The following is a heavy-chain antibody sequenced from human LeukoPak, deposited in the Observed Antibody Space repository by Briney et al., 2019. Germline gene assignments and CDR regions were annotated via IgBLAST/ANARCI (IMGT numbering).Heavy chain of an antibody. CDR3: ARHMSVSYDAFDL. V-gene: IGHV4-59*08. Sequence: SQTLSLTCTVSGGSLTSYYWSWIRQPPGKGLEWIAYVYYTGRTLYNPSLESRVTISVDTSKTQISLRLTSVTAADTAVYYCARHMSVSYDAFDLWGRGTPVTVSS. J-gene: IGHJ3*01. CDR1: GGSLTSYY. D-gene: IGHD3-10*01. CDR2: VYYTGRT.